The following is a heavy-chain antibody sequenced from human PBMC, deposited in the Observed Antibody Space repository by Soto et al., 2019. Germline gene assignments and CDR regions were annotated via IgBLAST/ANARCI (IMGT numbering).Heavy chain of an antibody. V-gene: IGHV3-11*01. CDR1: GLSLSDYY. Sequence: GSRRLSWAAAGLSLSDYYMSWIRQAPGKGLEWVSYISSGGSTIYYADSVKGRYTTSRDNAKNSLYLQMNSLRAEDTAVYYCARDLVRYSSSSSVAEQYHSSSYYYGMDVWGQGTTVTVSS. J-gene: IGHJ6*02. CDR2: ISSGGSTI. D-gene: IGHD6-6*01. CDR3: ARDLVRYSSSSSVAEQYHSSSYYYGMDV.